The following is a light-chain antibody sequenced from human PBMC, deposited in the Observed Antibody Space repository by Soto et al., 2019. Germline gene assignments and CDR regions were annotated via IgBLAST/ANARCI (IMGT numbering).Light chain of an antibody. J-gene: IGKJ1*01. CDR1: QSISHW. CDR3: QQYSTYSRT. CDR2: DAS. Sequence: DIQMTQSPATLSASEGDRVTITCRASQSISHWLAWYQRKPGIAPKLLIYDASSLESGVPSRFSGSGSGTEFSLTISSLQPDDFATYYCQQYSTYSRTFGRGTKVDI. V-gene: IGKV1-5*01.